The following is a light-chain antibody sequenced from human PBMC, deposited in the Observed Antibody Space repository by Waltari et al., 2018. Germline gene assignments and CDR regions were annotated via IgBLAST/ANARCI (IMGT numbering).Light chain of an antibody. CDR2: DVN. J-gene: IGLJ3*02. Sequence: QSALTQPASVSGSPGQSIIISCAGTNNDVGAYNYVSWFNHPGKAPKLIIHDVNKRPSGVSSRFSASKSDNTASLTISGLQAEDEANYYCTSFRSGASWVFGGGTTLTVL. CDR1: NNDVGAYNY. V-gene: IGLV2-14*03. CDR3: TSFRSGASWV.